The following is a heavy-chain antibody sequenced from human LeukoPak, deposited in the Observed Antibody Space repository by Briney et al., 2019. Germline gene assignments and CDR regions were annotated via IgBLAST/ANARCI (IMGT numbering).Heavy chain of an antibody. CDR2: INHSGST. V-gene: IGHV4-34*01. CDR3: ARGRYGSEPY. Sequence: PSETLSLICAVYGGSFSGYYWSWIRQPPGKGLEWIGEINHSGSTNYNPSLKSRVTISVDTSKNQFSLKLSSVTAADTAVYYCARGRYGSEPYWGQGTLVTVSS. CDR1: GGSFSGYY. D-gene: IGHD3-10*01. J-gene: IGHJ4*02.